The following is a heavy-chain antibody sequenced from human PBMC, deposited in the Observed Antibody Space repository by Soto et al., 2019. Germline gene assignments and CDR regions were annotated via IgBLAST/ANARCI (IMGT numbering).Heavy chain of an antibody. V-gene: IGHV1-24*01. Sequence: ASVKVSCKVSGYTLTELSMHWVRQAPGKGLEWMGGFDPEDGETIYAQKFQGRVTMTEDTSTDTAYMELSSLRSEDTAVYYCAFFPPQLVHAHFQHWGQGTLVTVSS. CDR3: AFFPPQLVHAHFQH. J-gene: IGHJ1*01. CDR2: FDPEDGET. D-gene: IGHD6-13*01. CDR1: GYTLTELS.